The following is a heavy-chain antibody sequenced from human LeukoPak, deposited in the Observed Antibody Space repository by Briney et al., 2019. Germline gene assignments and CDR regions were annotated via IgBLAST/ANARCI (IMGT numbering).Heavy chain of an antibody. V-gene: IGHV4-30-2*01. J-gene: IGHJ4*02. Sequence: SQTLSLTCTVSGGSISSGGYYWSWIRQPPGKGLEWIGYIYHSGSTYYNPSLKSRVTISVDRSKNQFSLKLSSVTAADTAVYYCARAPPDYGDYLDYWGQGTLVTVSS. D-gene: IGHD4-17*01. CDR2: IYHSGST. CDR3: ARAPPDYGDYLDY. CDR1: GGSISSGGYY.